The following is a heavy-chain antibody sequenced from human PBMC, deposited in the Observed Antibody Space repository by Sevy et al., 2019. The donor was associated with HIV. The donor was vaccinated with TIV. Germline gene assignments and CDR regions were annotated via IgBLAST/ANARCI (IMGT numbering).Heavy chain of an antibody. CDR1: GFSFVTYA. Sequence: GGSLRLSCAASGFSFVTYAMSWVRQPPGKGLEWVSGISGSGGSTYYADSVKGRFTISRDNNKNTLYLQMNSLRAEDTAVYYCAKDVYDSSDYYPMGAFDIWGQGTMVTVSS. J-gene: IGHJ3*02. CDR2: ISGSGGST. CDR3: AKDVYDSSDYYPMGAFDI. D-gene: IGHD3-22*01. V-gene: IGHV3-23*01.